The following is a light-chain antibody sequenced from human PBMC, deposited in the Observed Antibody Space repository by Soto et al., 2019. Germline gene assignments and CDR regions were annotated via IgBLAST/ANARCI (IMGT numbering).Light chain of an antibody. J-gene: IGLJ3*02. V-gene: IGLV1-47*01. CDR3: ATWDDSLSAAWV. Sequence: QLVLTQPPSASGTPGQRVTISCSGSSSNIGSNYVCWYQHFPGTAPKLLIYTNDQRPSGVPDRFSGSKSGTSASLAISGLRSEDEANYYCATWDDSLSAAWVFGGGTQLTVL. CDR2: TND. CDR1: SSNIGSNY.